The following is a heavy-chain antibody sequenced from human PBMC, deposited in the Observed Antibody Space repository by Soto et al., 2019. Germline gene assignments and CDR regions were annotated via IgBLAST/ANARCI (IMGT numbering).Heavy chain of an antibody. J-gene: IGHJ4*02. CDR2: MNPNSGNT. Sequence: ASVKVSCKASGYTFTSYDIHWVRQATGLGPEWMGWMNPNSGNTVYAQKFQGRVTVTRDTSTSTVYMELSSLRSEDTAVYYCARADAYGDYDYWGQGTLVTVSS. D-gene: IGHD4-17*01. CDR3: ARADAYGDYDY. CDR1: GYTFTSYD. V-gene: IGHV1-8*01.